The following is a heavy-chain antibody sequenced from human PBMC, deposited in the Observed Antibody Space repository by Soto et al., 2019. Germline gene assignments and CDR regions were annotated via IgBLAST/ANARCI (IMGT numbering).Heavy chain of an antibody. CDR2: ISSSGSTI. Sequence: GGSLRLSCAASGFTFSDYYMSWIRQAPGKGLEWVSYISSSGSTIYYADSVKGRFTISRDNAKNSLYLQMNSLRAEDTAVYYCARDSSPFYGSGNDIDYWGQGTLVTVSS. CDR1: GFTFSDYY. V-gene: IGHV3-11*01. D-gene: IGHD3-10*01. J-gene: IGHJ4*02. CDR3: ARDSSPFYGSGNDIDY.